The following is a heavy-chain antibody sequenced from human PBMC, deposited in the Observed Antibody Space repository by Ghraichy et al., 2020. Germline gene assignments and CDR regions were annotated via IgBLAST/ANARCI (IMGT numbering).Heavy chain of an antibody. CDR3: ARDPSRVVTAGPILIAFDY. D-gene: IGHD2-21*02. Sequence: GGSLRLSCAASGFTFSSYSMNWVRQAPGKGLEWVSYISSSSSTIYYADSVKGRFTISRDNAKNSLYLQMNSLRDEDTAVYYCARDPSRVVTAGPILIAFDYWGQGTLVTVSS. V-gene: IGHV3-48*02. CDR2: ISSSSSTI. CDR1: GFTFSSYS. J-gene: IGHJ4*02.